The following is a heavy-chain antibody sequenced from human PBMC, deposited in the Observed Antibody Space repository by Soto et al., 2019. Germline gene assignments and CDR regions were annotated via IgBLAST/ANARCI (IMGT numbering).Heavy chain of an antibody. Sequence: QVQLVESGGGVVQPGRSLRLSCTASEFTFRSYGMHWVRQAPGKGLEWVALIWSNGINKYCADSVKGRFTISRDNSKNTLYLQLNSLRVDDTAVYYCAREGAAEGFDYWGQGTRVTVSS. CDR2: IWSNGINK. V-gene: IGHV3-33*01. CDR1: EFTFRSYG. CDR3: AREGAAEGFDY. J-gene: IGHJ4*02. D-gene: IGHD6-13*01.